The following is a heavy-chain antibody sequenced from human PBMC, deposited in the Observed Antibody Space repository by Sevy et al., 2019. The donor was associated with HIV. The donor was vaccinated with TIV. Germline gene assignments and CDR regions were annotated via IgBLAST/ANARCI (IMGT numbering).Heavy chain of an antibody. Sequence: EGSLRLSCAASGFIFSDYYMNWIRQAPGKALEWVSYISSTSGSDIYYADSVKGRFTISRDNAKNSLYLQMNSLRAEDTAVYYCAREAIVSHDAFDIWGQGTMVTVSS. CDR2: ISSTSGSDI. CDR3: AREAIVSHDAFDI. CDR1: GFIFSDYY. D-gene: IGHD2-15*01. V-gene: IGHV3-11*01. J-gene: IGHJ3*02.